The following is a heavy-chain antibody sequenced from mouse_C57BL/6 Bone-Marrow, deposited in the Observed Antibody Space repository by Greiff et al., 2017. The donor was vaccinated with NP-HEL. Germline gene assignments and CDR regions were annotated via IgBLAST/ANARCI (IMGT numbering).Heavy chain of an antibody. D-gene: IGHD1-1*01. V-gene: IGHV1-18*01. CDR2: INPNNGGT. CDR3: ARSDFPVITTVVDPSYWYFDV. CDR1: GYTFTDYN. J-gene: IGHJ1*03. Sequence: QLQQSGPELVKPGASVKIPCKASGYTFTDYNMDWVKQSHGKSLEWIGDINPNNGGTIYNQKFKGKATLTVDKSSSTAYMELRSLTSEDTAVYYCARSDFPVITTVVDPSYWYFDVWGTGTTVTVSS.